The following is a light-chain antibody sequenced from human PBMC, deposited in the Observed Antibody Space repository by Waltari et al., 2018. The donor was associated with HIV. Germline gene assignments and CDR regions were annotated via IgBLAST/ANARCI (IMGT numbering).Light chain of an antibody. CDR3: GTWDSSLSAVV. CDR1: SSNIGNNY. J-gene: IGLJ2*01. V-gene: IGLV1-51*01. CDR2: ANK. Sequence: QSVLTQPPSVSAAPGQKVTISCSGSSSNIGNNYVSWYQQLPGTAPKLLIYANKNRPSRTPARASVSKSGTSATLAITGLQTGDEANYYCGTWDSSLSAVVFGGGTKLTVL.